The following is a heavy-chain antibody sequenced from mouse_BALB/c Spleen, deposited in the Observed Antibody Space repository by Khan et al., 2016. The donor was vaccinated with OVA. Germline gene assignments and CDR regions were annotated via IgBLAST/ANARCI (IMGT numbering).Heavy chain of an antibody. Sequence: VQLKESGPGLVKPSQSLSLTYTVTGYSITSDYAWNWIRQFPGNKLEWMGYISYSGNTMYNPSLKSRISVTRDTSKNQFFLQLNSVTIEDTARDYCASVYGGDVNYWGQGTTLTVSS. CDR2: ISYSGNT. J-gene: IGHJ2*01. V-gene: IGHV3-2*02. D-gene: IGHD2-10*02. CDR3: ASVYGGDVNY. CDR1: GYSITSDYA.